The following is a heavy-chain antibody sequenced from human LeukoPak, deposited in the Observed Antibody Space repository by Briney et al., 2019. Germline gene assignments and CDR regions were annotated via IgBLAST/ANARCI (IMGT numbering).Heavy chain of an antibody. Sequence: PSETLSLTCAVYGGSFSGYYWIWIRQPPGKGPEWIGEIIHSGTTTYNPSLRSRLTISVDTSKNQFSLKLNSVTAADTAVYYCARGFDSNDYFYYYMDVWGKGTTVTVSS. D-gene: IGHD3-22*01. V-gene: IGHV4-34*01. J-gene: IGHJ6*03. CDR2: IIHSGTT. CDR1: GGSFSGYY. CDR3: ARGFDSNDYFYYYMDV.